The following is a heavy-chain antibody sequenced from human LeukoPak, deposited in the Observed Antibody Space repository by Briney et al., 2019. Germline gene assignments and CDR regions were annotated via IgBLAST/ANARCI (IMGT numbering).Heavy chain of an antibody. CDR3: AKSSRPYSGSYRPYYFDY. Sequence: GGSLRLSCAASGFTFSSYAMSWVRQAPGKGLEWVSAISGSGGSTYYADSVKGRFTISRDNSKNTLYLQMDSLRAEDTAVYYCAKSSRPYSGSYRPYYFDYWGQGTLVTVSS. J-gene: IGHJ4*02. D-gene: IGHD1-26*01. CDR2: ISGSGGST. V-gene: IGHV3-23*01. CDR1: GFTFSSYA.